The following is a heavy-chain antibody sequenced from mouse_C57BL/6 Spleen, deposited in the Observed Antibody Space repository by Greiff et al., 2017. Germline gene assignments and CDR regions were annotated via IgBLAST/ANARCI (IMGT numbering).Heavy chain of an antibody. V-gene: IGHV5-6*01. CDR2: ISSGSSYT. J-gene: IGHJ4*01. D-gene: IGHD2-3*01. CDR3: AKHVDGYSFYAMDD. CDR1: GFTFSSYG. Sequence: EVKLVESGGDLVKPGGSLKLSCAASGFTFSSYGMSWVRQTPDKRLAWVATISSGSSYTYYPDSVKGRFTISRDHAKNTLYLQTSSLKSEDTAMYYCAKHVDGYSFYAMDDWGQGTSVTVSS.